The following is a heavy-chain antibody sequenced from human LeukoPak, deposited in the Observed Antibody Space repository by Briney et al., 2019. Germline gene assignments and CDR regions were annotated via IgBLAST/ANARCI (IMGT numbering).Heavy chain of an antibody. V-gene: IGHV3-21*04. CDR1: GFTFGDYS. CDR3: AKDPHYSGWYATPRFDY. J-gene: IGHJ4*02. CDR2: ISPTTAYI. D-gene: IGHD6-19*01. Sequence: GGSLRLSCAASGFTFGDYSMNWVRQAPGKGLEWVSSISPTTAYIYYADSVKGRFTISRDNSKNTLYLQMNSLRAEDTAVYYCAKDPHYSGWYATPRFDYWGQGTLVTVSS.